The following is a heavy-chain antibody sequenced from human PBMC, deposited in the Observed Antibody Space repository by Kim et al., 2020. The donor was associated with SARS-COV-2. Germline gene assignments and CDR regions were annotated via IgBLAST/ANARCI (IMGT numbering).Heavy chain of an antibody. D-gene: IGHD2-15*01. J-gene: IGHJ4*02. V-gene: IGHV1-18*01. Sequence: NDAQKLPGRVTMTTDTSTSTAYMELRSLRADDTAVYYCAREGPHAVVYFDYWGQGTLVTVSS. CDR3: AREGPHAVVYFDY.